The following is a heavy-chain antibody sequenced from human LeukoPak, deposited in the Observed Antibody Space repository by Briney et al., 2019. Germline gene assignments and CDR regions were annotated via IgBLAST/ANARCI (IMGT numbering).Heavy chain of an antibody. CDR2: ISDDGSNK. V-gene: IGHV3-30-3*01. CDR1: GFTFTGYA. CDR3: AKDRYGSGRNWFDP. D-gene: IGHD3-10*01. J-gene: IGHJ5*02. Sequence: ERSLRLSCAASGFTFTGYAMHWVRQAPGKGLEWVAVISDDGSNKYYADSVKGRFTISRDNSKNTLYLQMNSLRAEDTAVYYCAKDRYGSGRNWFDPWGQGTLVTVSS.